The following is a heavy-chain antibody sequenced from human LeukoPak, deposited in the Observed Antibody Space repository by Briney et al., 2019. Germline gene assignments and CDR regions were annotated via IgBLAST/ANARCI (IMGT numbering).Heavy chain of an antibody. CDR1: GGSISSGDYY. CDR3: ASYYSGYDLGLIDY. D-gene: IGHD5-12*01. CDR2: IYYSGST. J-gene: IGHJ4*02. Sequence: PSQTLSLTCTVSGGSISSGDYYWSWIRQPPGKGLEWIGYIYYSGSTYYNPSLKSRVTISVDTSKNQLSLKLSSVTAADTAVYYCASYYSGYDLGLIDYWGQGTLVTVSS. V-gene: IGHV4-30-4*01.